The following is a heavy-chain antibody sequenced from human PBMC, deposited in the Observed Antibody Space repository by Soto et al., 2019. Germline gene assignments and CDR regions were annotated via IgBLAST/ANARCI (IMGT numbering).Heavy chain of an antibody. J-gene: IGHJ5*02. Sequence: SETLSLTCAVSGGSISSSNWWSWVRQPPGKGLEWIGEIYHSGSTNYNPSLKSRVTISVDKSKNQFSLKLSSVTAADTAVYYCARDIAAADNRGDWFDPWGQGTLVTVSS. D-gene: IGHD6-13*01. CDR3: ARDIAAADNRGDWFDP. CDR1: GGSISSSNW. CDR2: IYHSGST. V-gene: IGHV4-4*02.